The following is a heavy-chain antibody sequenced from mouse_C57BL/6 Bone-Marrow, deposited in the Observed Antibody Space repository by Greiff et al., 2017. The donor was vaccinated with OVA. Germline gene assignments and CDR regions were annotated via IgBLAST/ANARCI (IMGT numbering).Heavy chain of an antibody. D-gene: IGHD1-1*01. CDR1: GYTFTSYW. CDR3: ARDTTVVPTRSRAGYAMDY. Sequence: QVQLKQPGAELVRPGSSVKLSCKASGYTFTSYWMHWVKQRPIQGLEWIGNIDPSDSETHYNQKFKDKATLTVDKSSSTAYMQLSSLTSEDSAVYYCARDTTVVPTRSRAGYAMDYWGQGTSVTVSS. V-gene: IGHV1-52*01. J-gene: IGHJ4*01. CDR2: IDPSDSET.